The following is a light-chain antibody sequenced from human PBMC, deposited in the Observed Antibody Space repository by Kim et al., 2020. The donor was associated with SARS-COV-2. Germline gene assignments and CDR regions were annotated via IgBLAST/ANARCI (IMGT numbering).Light chain of an antibody. V-gene: IGKV3-20*01. CDR2: GAS. CDR3: QQYGSSPLT. CDR1: QSVSSSY. J-gene: IGKJ4*01. Sequence: SPGERATLSCRASQSVSSSYLAWYQQKPGQAPRLLIYGASSRATGIPDRFSGSGSGTDFTLTISRLEPEDFAVYYCQQYGSSPLTFGGGSKVDIK.